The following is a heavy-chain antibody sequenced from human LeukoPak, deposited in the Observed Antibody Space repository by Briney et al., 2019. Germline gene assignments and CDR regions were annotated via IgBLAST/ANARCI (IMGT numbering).Heavy chain of an antibody. Sequence: AGGSLRLSCAASGFNFRANYMAWVRQSPGKGLECDSVLYSGGGAFYTDSVKGRFTVSRDDAWNTLYLQMNILRAEDTAVYYCAKSELVVPDYYYYYYMDVWGKGTTVTISS. CDR3: AKSELVVPDYYYYYYMDV. V-gene: IGHV3-53*01. J-gene: IGHJ6*03. CDR2: LYSGGGA. D-gene: IGHD2-2*01. CDR1: GFNFRANY.